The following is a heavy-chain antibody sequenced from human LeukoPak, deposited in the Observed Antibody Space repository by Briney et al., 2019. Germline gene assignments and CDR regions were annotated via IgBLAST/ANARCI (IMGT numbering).Heavy chain of an antibody. CDR2: ISSSSSYI. Sequence: GGSLRLSCAASGFTFSSYSMNWVRQAPGKGLEWVSSISSSSSYIYYADSVKGRFTISRDNAKNSLYLQMNSLRAEDTAVYYCARAYCSSTSCYFDYWGQGTLVTVSS. D-gene: IGHD2-2*01. J-gene: IGHJ4*02. CDR1: GFTFSSYS. CDR3: ARAYCSSTSCYFDY. V-gene: IGHV3-21*01.